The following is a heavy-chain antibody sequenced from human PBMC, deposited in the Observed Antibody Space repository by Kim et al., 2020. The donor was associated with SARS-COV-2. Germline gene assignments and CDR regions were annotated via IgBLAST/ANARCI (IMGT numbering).Heavy chain of an antibody. CDR2: INYSGNT. J-gene: IGHJ4*02. CDR3: ARLVSENSAVEY. CDR1: GDSISRSSNY. V-gene: IGHV4-39*01. Sequence: SETLSLTCTVSGDSISRSSNYWGWIRQPPGKGLEWIGSINYSGNTYYNPSLKSRGTISVDTSKNQFSLKMRSVTAADTAEYYCARLVSENSAVEYWGQGT.